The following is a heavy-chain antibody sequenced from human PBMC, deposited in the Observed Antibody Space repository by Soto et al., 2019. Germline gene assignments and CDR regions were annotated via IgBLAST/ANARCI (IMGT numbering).Heavy chain of an antibody. J-gene: IGHJ3*02. D-gene: IGHD2-15*01. Sequence: EVQLVESGGGLVQPGGSLRLSCAASGFTFSSYWMSWVRQAPGKGLEWVANIKQDGSEKYYVDSVKGRFTISRDNAKNSLYLQMNSLRAEDTAVYYCARDEVLPGLVVVVAAVWAFDIWGQGTMVTVSS. CDR2: IKQDGSEK. CDR1: GFTFSSYW. CDR3: ARDEVLPGLVVVVAAVWAFDI. V-gene: IGHV3-7*01.